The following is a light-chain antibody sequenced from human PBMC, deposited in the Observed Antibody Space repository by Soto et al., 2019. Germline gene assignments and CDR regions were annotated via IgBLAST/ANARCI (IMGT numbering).Light chain of an antibody. J-gene: IGKJ5*01. CDR3: QQYNSWPPIT. Sequence: PGERASLSCGASQSISSSFLAWYQQKPGQAPRLLIYGASTRATGIPARCSGSGSGTEFTLTISSLQSEDFAVYYCQQYNSWPPITFGQGTRLEIK. V-gene: IGKV3-15*01. CDR1: QSISSS. CDR2: GAS.